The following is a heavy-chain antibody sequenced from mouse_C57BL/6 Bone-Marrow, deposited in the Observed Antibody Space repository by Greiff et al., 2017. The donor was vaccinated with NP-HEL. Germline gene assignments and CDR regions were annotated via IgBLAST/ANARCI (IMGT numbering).Heavy chain of an antibody. Sequence: VHVKQSGTVLARPGASVKMSCKTSGYTFTSYWMHWVKQRPGQGLEWIGAIYPGNSDTSYNQKFKGKATLTAVTSASTAYLELSSLTTEDSAVYYCTRGGVYYGYDEGIWYFDVWGTGTTVTVSS. J-gene: IGHJ1*03. CDR3: TRGGVYYGYDEGIWYFDV. CDR1: GYTFTSYW. V-gene: IGHV1-5*01. CDR2: IYPGNSDT. D-gene: IGHD2-2*01.